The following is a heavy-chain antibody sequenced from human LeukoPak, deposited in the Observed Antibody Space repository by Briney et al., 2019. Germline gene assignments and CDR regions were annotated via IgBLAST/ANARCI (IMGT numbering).Heavy chain of an antibody. CDR1: GFTFSSYA. CDR3: ARGDGVAGLPFDY. J-gene: IGHJ4*02. CDR2: ISGSGGST. V-gene: IGHV3-23*01. Sequence: SGGSLRLSCAASGFTFSSYAMSWVRQAPGKGLEWVSAISGSGGSTYYADSVKGRFTISRDNSKDTLYLQMNSLRAGDTAVYYCARGDGVAGLPFDYWGQGTLVTVSS. D-gene: IGHD6-19*01.